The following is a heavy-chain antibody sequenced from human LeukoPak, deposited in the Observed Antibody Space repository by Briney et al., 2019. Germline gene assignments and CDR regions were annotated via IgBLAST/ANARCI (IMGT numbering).Heavy chain of an antibody. CDR3: ARAVVVAATPLGDAFDI. CDR1: GFTFCSYA. Sequence: GVSLRLSCAASGFTFCSYAMHWVRQAPGKGLEWVAVISYDGSNKYYADSVKGRFTISRDNSKNTLYLQMNSLRAEDTAVYYCARAVVVAATPLGDAFDIWGQGAMVTVSS. V-gene: IGHV3-30-3*01. CDR2: ISYDGSNK. J-gene: IGHJ3*02. D-gene: IGHD2-15*01.